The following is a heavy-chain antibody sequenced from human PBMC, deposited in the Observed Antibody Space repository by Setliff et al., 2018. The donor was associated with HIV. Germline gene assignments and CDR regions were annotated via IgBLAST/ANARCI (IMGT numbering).Heavy chain of an antibody. D-gene: IGHD3-16*02. J-gene: IGHJ4*02. CDR2: IYTSGST. CDR1: GGSISSGTSY. V-gene: IGHV4-61*02. CDR3: ARETYDYVWGTYRYRPRHFDY. Sequence: SETLSLTCTVSGGSISSGTSYWSWIRQPAGKGLEWIGRIYTSGSTNYNPSLKSRVSISVDTSKNRFSLKLSPVTAADTAVYYCARETYDYVWGTYRYRPRHFDYWGQGTLVTV.